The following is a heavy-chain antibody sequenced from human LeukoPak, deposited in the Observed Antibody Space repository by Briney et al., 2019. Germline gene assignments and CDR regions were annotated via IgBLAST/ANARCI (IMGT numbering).Heavy chain of an antibody. CDR1: GFTFSSYA. V-gene: IGHV3-23*01. J-gene: IGHJ4*02. D-gene: IGHD3-22*01. CDR2: ISGSGGST. CDR3: AGDSSGYYYGTNDY. Sequence: PGGSLRLSCAASGFTFSSYAMSWVRQAPGKGLEWVSAISGSGGSTYYADSVKGRFTISRDNSKNTLYLQMNSLRAEDTAVYYCAGDSSGYYYGTNDYWGQGTLVTVSS.